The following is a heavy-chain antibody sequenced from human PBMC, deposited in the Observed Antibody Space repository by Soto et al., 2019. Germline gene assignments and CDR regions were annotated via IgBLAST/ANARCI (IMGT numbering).Heavy chain of an antibody. Sequence: SETLSLTCTVSGGSISSYYWSWIRQPPGKGLEWIGYIYYSGSTNYNPSLKSRVTISVDTSKNQFSLKLSSVTAADTAVYYCARDRKHYYDSSGYYNWFDPWGQGTLFTVSS. V-gene: IGHV4-59*01. CDR1: GGSISSYY. CDR3: ARDRKHYYDSSGYYNWFDP. D-gene: IGHD3-22*01. CDR2: IYYSGST. J-gene: IGHJ5*02.